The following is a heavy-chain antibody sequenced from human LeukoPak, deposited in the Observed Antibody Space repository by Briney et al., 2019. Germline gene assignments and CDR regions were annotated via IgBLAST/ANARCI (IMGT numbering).Heavy chain of an antibody. Sequence: SETLSLTCTVSGGSVDGYYWSWIRQPPGKELEWIGNIYYSGSTNYNPSLKSRVTISGDTSRNHFSLSLSSVTAADTAVYYCARRRRSNWAFDSWGQGTLVTVSS. CDR3: ARRRRSNWAFDS. V-gene: IGHV4-59*08. J-gene: IGHJ4*02. CDR1: GGSVDGYY. CDR2: IYYSGST. D-gene: IGHD1-1*01.